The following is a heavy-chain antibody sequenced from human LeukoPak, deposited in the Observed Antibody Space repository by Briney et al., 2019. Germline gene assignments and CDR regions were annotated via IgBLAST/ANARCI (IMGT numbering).Heavy chain of an antibody. J-gene: IGHJ4*02. V-gene: IGHV3-7*01. Sequence: PGGSLRLSCAASGFTFSSYWMSWVRQAPGKGLEWVANIKQDEGEKYYVDSVKGRFTISRDNAKNSLYLQMNSLRAEDTAVYYCARVEDYDILTGFDYWGQGTLVTVSS. CDR2: IKQDEGEK. CDR1: GFTFSSYW. CDR3: ARVEDYDILTGFDY. D-gene: IGHD3-9*01.